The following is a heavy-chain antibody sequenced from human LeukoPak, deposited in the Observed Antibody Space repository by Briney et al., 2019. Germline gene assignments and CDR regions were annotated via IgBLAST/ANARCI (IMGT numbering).Heavy chain of an antibody. Sequence: SETLSLTCAVYGGSFSGYYWSWIRQPPGKGLEWIGSIYYSGSTYYNPSLKSRVTISVDTSKNQFSLKLSSVTAADTAVYYCANGNRITMVRGVYNWFDPWGQGTLVTVSS. D-gene: IGHD3-10*01. CDR3: ANGNRITMVRGVYNWFDP. J-gene: IGHJ5*02. CDR2: IYYSGST. CDR1: GGSFSGYY. V-gene: IGHV4-34*01.